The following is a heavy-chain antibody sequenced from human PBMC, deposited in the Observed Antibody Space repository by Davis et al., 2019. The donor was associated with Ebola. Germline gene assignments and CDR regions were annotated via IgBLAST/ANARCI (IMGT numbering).Heavy chain of an antibody. Sequence: GESLKISCAASGFTFSSYGMHWVRQAPGKGLEWVAVIWYDGSNKYYADSVKGRFTISRDNSKNTLYLQMNSLRAEDTAVYYCARDPQPDCSSSSCFYYYYYYGMDVWGQGTTVTVSS. CDR2: IWYDGSNK. D-gene: IGHD2-2*01. V-gene: IGHV3-33*01. CDR1: GFTFSSYG. CDR3: ARDPQPDCSSSSCFYYYYYYGMDV. J-gene: IGHJ6*02.